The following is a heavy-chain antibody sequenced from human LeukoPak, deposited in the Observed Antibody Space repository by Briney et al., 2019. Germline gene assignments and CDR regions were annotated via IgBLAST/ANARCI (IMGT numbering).Heavy chain of an antibody. CDR3: ARDRKLNWYFDL. Sequence: GGSLRLSCAASGFTFSDYGMHWVRQAPGKGLEWVAFIRSDGSNKYYADSVKGRFTISRDNSKNTLYLQMNSLRAEDTAVYYCARDRKLNWYFDLWGRGTLVTVSS. CDR1: GFTFSDYG. V-gene: IGHV3-30*02. J-gene: IGHJ2*01. D-gene: IGHD2-15*01. CDR2: IRSDGSNK.